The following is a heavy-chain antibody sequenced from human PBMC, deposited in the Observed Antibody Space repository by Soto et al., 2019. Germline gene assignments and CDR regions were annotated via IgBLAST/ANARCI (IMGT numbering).Heavy chain of an antibody. CDR2: ISGSGGST. Sequence: GGSLRLSCAASGFTFSSYAMSWVRQAPGKGLEWVLAISGSGGSTYYADSVKGRFTISRDNSKNTLYLQMDSLRAEDTAVYYCAKGLGYCSSTSCYRGGLDAFDIWGQGTMVTV. D-gene: IGHD2-2*01. CDR1: GFTFSSYA. CDR3: AKGLGYCSSTSCYRGGLDAFDI. J-gene: IGHJ3*02. V-gene: IGHV3-23*01.